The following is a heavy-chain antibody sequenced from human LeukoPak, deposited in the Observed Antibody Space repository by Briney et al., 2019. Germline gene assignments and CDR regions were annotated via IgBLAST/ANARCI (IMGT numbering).Heavy chain of an antibody. CDR2: IIPIFGTA. V-gene: IGHV1-69*13. CDR3: AVGVRGSGSYQIWGHAFDI. Sequence: SVKVSCKASGGTFSSYAISWVRQAAGQGPEWMGGIIPIFGTANYAQKFQGRVTITADESTSTAYMALSSLRSEDTAVYYCAVGVRGSGSYQIWGHAFDIWGQGTKVTVSS. J-gene: IGHJ3*02. D-gene: IGHD3-10*01. CDR1: GGTFSSYA.